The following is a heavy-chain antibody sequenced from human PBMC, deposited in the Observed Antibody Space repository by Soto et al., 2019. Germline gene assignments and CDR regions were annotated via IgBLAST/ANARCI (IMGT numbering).Heavy chain of an antibody. CDR1: GFTFSSYS. Sequence: GGSLRLSCPASGFTFSSYSMNWVRQAPRKGLEWVSSITSSSSYIYYADSVKGRFTISRDNSKNTLYRQMNSLRAEDTAVYYCARVSETYHDFWSGHSSSSGTDVWRQRTTVTVS. CDR3: ARVSETYHDFWSGHSSSSGTDV. CDR2: ITSSSSYI. J-gene: IGHJ6*02. V-gene: IGHV3-21*01. D-gene: IGHD3-3*01.